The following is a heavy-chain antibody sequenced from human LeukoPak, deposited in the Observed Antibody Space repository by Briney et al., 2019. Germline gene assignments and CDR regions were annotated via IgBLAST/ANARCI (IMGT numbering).Heavy chain of an antibody. V-gene: IGHV3-48*04. D-gene: IGHD1-26*01. CDR1: GFTFSSYS. J-gene: IGHJ4*02. Sequence: PGGSLRLSCAASGFTFSSYSMNWVRQAPGKGLEWVSYISSSGSTIYYADSVKGRLTISRDNAKNSLYLQMNSLRAEDTAVYYCARGGYGRLARGSYEALDWGQGTLVTVSS. CDR2: ISSSGSTI. CDR3: ARGGYGRLARGSYEALD.